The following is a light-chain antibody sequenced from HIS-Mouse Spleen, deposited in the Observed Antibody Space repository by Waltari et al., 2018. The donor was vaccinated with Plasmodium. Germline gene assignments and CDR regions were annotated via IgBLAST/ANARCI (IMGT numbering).Light chain of an antibody. V-gene: IGKV3-15*01. Sequence: EIVMTQSPATLSVSPGERATLSCRASQSVSSNLAWYQQKPGQAPRRLIYGASTRATGIPARFRGSGSGTEFTLTISSLQSEDFAVYYCQQYNNWSFTFGPGTKVDIK. CDR1: QSVSSN. J-gene: IGKJ3*01. CDR2: GAS. CDR3: QQYNNWSFT.